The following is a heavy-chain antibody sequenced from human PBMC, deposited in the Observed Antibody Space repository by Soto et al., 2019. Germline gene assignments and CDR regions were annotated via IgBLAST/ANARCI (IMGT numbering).Heavy chain of an antibody. J-gene: IGHJ5*02. Sequence: SETLSLTCNVSGTSVTSYSYYWNWIRQPPGKGLEWIGYVFESENTKYNPSLKSRVTMSVDTSKNQFSLRLSSVTAADTAIYYCATRITVFGLLIPPFDPWGQGTQVTVSS. CDR3: ATRITVFGLLIPPFDP. V-gene: IGHV4-61*01. D-gene: IGHD3-3*01. CDR1: GTSVTSYSYY. CDR2: VFESENT.